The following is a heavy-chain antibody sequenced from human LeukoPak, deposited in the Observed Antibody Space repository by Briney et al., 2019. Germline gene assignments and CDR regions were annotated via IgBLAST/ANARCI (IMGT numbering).Heavy chain of an antibody. CDR3: ARDFLDTEQRNYNYYGVDV. V-gene: IGHV3-30*03. CDR2: ISYDGSRQ. Sequence: PGGSLRLPCAASGFRFRAYGMHWARQAPGKGLEWVAVISYDGSRQYYPDSVQGRFTISRDNYRNILYLQVNSLRPDDTAVYFCARDFLDTEQRNYNYYGVDVWGLGTTVTVSS. CDR1: GFRFRAYG. J-gene: IGHJ6*02. D-gene: IGHD1-1*01.